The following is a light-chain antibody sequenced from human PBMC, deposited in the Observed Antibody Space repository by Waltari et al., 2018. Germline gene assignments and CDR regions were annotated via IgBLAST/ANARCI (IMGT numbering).Light chain of an antibody. V-gene: IGLV2-11*01. Sequence: SALTQPRSVSGSPGQSVTISCTGTTSDVGGYNYVSWYQHHPGKAPKLMIFDVTQRHSGVPDRFSGSKSANTASLTISGLQAEDEADYYCCSFAGTYTWVFGGGTKVTVL. CDR3: CSFAGTYTWV. CDR2: DVT. J-gene: IGLJ3*02. CDR1: TSDVGGYNY.